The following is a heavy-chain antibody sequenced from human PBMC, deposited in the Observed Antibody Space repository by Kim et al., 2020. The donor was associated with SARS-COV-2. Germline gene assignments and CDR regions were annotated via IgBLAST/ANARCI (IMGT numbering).Heavy chain of an antibody. V-gene: IGHV3-21*01. J-gene: IGHJ4*02. CDR3: ASLYGSGS. Sequence: SSYISSANAVRARFTIPRDNAQNSLYLKMNSLRAEDTAVYYCASLYGSGSWGQGTLVTVSS. CDR2: SSYI. D-gene: IGHD3-10*01.